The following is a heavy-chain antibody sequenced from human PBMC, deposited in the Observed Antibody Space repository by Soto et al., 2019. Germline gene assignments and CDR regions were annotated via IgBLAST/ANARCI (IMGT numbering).Heavy chain of an antibody. CDR1: GFTFSSYA. J-gene: IGHJ4*02. V-gene: IGHV3-30-3*01. D-gene: IGHD6-19*01. CDR3: ARVGYSSGWHWDY. Sequence: GGSLRLSCAASGFTFSSYAMHWVRQAPGKGLEWVAVISYDGSNKYYADSVKGRFTISRDNSKNTLYLQMNSLRAEDTAVYYCARVGYSSGWHWDYWGQGTLVTVSS. CDR2: ISYDGSNK.